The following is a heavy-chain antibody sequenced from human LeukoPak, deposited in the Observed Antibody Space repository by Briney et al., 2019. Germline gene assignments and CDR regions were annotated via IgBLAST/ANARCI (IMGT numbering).Heavy chain of an antibody. Sequence: PGGSLRLSCAVSGFTFSSSAMSWVRQAPGKGLEWVALISYDGSNKYYADSVKGRFTISRDNSKNTLYLQMNSLGAEDTAVYYCARSIMIFGVARDLGDWFDPWGQGTLVTVST. CDR3: ARSIMIFGVARDLGDWFDP. V-gene: IGHV3-30-3*01. CDR1: GFTFSSSA. D-gene: IGHD3-3*01. CDR2: ISYDGSNK. J-gene: IGHJ5*02.